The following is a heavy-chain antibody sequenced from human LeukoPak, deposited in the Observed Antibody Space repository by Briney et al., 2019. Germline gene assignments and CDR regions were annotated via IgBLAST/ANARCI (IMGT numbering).Heavy chain of an antibody. CDR2: FFYTWTN. J-gene: IGHJ3*02. CDR1: GVSFSSRRYY. CDR3: AEVAVAGNGVPINAFDI. D-gene: IGHD6-19*01. Sequence: SEIPSLPRSVSGVSFSSRRYYLGWTRPRPGKGLEGNGSFFYTWTNYYNPSLKRRVHLSVETSKNQFSPKQHPVTAAETAVYYCAEVAVAGNGVPINAFDIWGQGTMVTVSS. V-gene: IGHV4-39*05.